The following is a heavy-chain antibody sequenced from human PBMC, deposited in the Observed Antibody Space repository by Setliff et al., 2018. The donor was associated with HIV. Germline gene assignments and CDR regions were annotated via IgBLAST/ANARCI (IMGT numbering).Heavy chain of an antibody. CDR1: GFTFSSYG. J-gene: IGHJ5*02. V-gene: IGHV3-33*01. CDR2: IWYDGSSK. CDR3: ARAKEAEGYCSSPTCYAYNWLDP. D-gene: IGHD2-2*01. Sequence: GGSLRLSCAASGFTFSSYGMHWVRQAPGKGLEWVAVIWYDGSSKYYADSVKGRFTISRDNSKNTLYLQMNSLRAEDTAVYYCARAKEAEGYCSSPTCYAYNWLDPWGQGTLVTVSS.